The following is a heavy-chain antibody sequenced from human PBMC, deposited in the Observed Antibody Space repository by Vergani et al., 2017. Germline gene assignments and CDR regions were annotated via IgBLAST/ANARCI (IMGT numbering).Heavy chain of an antibody. CDR2: INHSGST. J-gene: IGHJ6*04. D-gene: IGHD3-16*01. CDR3: ARRPLYDYVCGSQYYYYGMDV. CDR1: GGSFSGYY. Sequence: QVQLQQWGAGLLKPSETLSLTCAVYGGSFSGYYWSWIRQPPGKGLEWIGEINHSGSTNYNPSLKSRVTISVDTSKNQFSLKMSSVTAADTAVYYCARRPLYDYVCGSQYYYYGMDVWGKGTTVTVSP. V-gene: IGHV4-34*01.